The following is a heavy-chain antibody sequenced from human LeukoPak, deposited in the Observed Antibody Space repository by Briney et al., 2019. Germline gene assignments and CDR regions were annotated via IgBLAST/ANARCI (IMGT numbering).Heavy chain of an antibody. CDR2: ISGSGVST. CDR3: AREWTGTKGSVFDI. Sequence: GGSLRLSCAASGFTFSSHAMSWVRQAPGKGLEWVSAISGSGVSTYYADSVKGRFTISRDNSKNTLYLHVNSLRAEDTAVYYCAREWTGTKGSVFDIWGQGTMVTVSS. CDR1: GFTFSSHA. V-gene: IGHV3-23*01. D-gene: IGHD1-7*01. J-gene: IGHJ3*02.